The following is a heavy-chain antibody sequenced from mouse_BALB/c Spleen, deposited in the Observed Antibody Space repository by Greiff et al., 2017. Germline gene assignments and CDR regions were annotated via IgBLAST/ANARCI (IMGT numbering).Heavy chain of an antibody. CDR3: ARKTGMGFAY. CDR2: INPSSGYT. J-gene: IGHJ3*01. Sequence: VQLQQSGAELARPGASVKMSCKASGYTFTSYTMHWVKHRPGQGLEWIGYINPSSGYTNYNQKFKDKATLTADKSSSTAYMQLSSLTSEDSAVYYCARKTGMGFAYWGQGTLVTVSA. V-gene: IGHV1-4*01. CDR1: GYTFTSYT. D-gene: IGHD4-1*01.